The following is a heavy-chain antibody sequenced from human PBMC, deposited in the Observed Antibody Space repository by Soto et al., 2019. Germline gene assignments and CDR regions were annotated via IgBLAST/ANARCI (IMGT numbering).Heavy chain of an antibody. CDR2: ISAYNGNT. D-gene: IGHD1-1*01. V-gene: IGHV1-18*01. CDR1: GYTFTSYG. Sequence: QVQLVQSGAEVKKPGASVKVSCKASGYTFTSYGISWVRQAPGQGLEWMGWISAYNGNTNYAQKLQGRVTMTTDTPTRSAYMARRSRKKDDTGVYEGARDRYNWTTAAYYIGGMAFWGKGTTVTVSS. J-gene: IGHJ6*04. CDR3: ARDRYNWTTAAYYIGGMAF.